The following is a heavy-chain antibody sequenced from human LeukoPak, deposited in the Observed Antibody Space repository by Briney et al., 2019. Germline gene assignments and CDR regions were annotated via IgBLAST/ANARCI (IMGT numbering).Heavy chain of an antibody. CDR1: GFTFSSYS. CDR3: ARYYCGSGSLPDAFDI. D-gene: IGHD3-10*01. V-gene: IGHV3-21*01. J-gene: IGHJ3*02. Sequence: GGSLRLSCAASGFTFSSYSMNWVRQAPGKGLEWVSSISSSSSYIYYADSVKGRFTISRDNAKNSLYLQMNSLRAEDTAVYYCARYYCGSGSLPDAFDIWGQGTMVTVSS. CDR2: ISSSSSYI.